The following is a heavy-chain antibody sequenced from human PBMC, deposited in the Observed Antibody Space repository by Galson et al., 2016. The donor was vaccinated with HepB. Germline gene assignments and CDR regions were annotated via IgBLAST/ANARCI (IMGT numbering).Heavy chain of an antibody. Sequence: GKGLEWVSVIYSGGRTYYADSVKGRFTISRDNSKNTLYLQMNSLRAEDTAVYYCARDEIAGTTGDYWGQGTLVTVSS. CDR3: ARDEIAGTTGDY. CDR2: IYSGGRT. J-gene: IGHJ4*02. V-gene: IGHV3-53*01. D-gene: IGHD1-7*01.